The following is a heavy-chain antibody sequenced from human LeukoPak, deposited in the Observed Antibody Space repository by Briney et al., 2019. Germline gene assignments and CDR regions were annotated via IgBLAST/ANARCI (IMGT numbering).Heavy chain of an antibody. Sequence: ASVKVSSKASGYTFTGYYMHWVRQAPGQGLEWMGWINPNSGGTNYAQKFQGRVTMTRDTSISTAYMELSRLRSDDAAVYYCASGYCSGCSCDPFDYWGQGTLVTVSS. V-gene: IGHV1-2*02. D-gene: IGHD2-15*01. CDR1: GYTFTGYY. J-gene: IGHJ4*02. CDR3: ASGYCSGCSCDPFDY. CDR2: INPNSGGT.